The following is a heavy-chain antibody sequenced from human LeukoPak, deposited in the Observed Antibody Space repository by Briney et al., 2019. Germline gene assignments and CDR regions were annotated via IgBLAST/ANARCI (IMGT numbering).Heavy chain of an antibody. J-gene: IGHJ4*02. CDR3: ARVRWLQLGPLVEY. Sequence: SETLSLTCTVSGGSISSYYWSWIRQPAGKGLEWIGRIYTSGSTNYNPSLKSRVTMSVDTSKNQFSLKLSSVTAADTAVYYCARVRWLQLGPLVEYWGQGALVIVSS. V-gene: IGHV4-4*07. CDR1: GGSISSYY. CDR2: IYTSGST. D-gene: IGHD5-24*01.